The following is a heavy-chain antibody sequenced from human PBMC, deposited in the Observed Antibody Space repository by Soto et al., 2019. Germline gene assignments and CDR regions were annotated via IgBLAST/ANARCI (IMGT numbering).Heavy chain of an antibody. D-gene: IGHD3-16*01. CDR1: GYTFTRYG. CDR2: INTYNGNT. V-gene: IGHV1-18*01. J-gene: IGHJ6*02. CDR3: AMVDVYVTPSPQDV. Sequence: QVQLVQSGAEVKNPGASVKVSCKASGYTFTRYGIGWARQAPGQGLEWMGWINTYNGNTNYAQNVQARATLTTDTSTSTAYMELRTLRSNDTAIYYCAMVDVYVTPSPQDVWGQGTTVIVSS.